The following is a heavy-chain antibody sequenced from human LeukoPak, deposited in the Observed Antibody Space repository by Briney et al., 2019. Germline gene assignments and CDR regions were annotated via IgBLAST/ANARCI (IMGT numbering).Heavy chain of an antibody. CDR3: AKDRGPTGTYYFDY. J-gene: IGHJ4*02. Sequence: GGSLRLSCAASGFTFSSYGMHWVRQAPGKGLEWVAGISYDGSNKYYADSVKGRFTISRDNSKNTLYLQMNSLRAEDTAVYYCAKDRGPTGTYYFDYWGQGTLVTVSS. CDR1: GFTFSSYG. CDR2: ISYDGSNK. D-gene: IGHD1-1*01. V-gene: IGHV3-30*18.